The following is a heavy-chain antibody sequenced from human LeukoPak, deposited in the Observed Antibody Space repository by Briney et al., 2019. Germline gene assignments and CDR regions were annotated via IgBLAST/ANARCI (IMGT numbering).Heavy chain of an antibody. D-gene: IGHD3/OR15-3a*01. V-gene: IGHV1-69*05. Sequence: APVKVSCKASGGTFSSYAISWVREAPGQGLEWMGGIIPIFGTANYAQKFQGRVTITTDESTSTAYIELSSLRSEDTAVYYCARGGEGPSVVMWTHRPFDIWGQGTMVTVSS. CDR3: ARGGEGPSVVMWTHRPFDI. J-gene: IGHJ3*02. CDR1: GGTFSSYA. CDR2: IIPIFGTA.